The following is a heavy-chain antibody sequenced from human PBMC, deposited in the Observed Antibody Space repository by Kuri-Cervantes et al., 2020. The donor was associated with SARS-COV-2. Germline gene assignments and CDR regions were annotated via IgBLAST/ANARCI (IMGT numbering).Heavy chain of an antibody. V-gene: IGHV3-66*02. D-gene: IGHD2-2*01. Sequence: GESLKISCAASGFTFDDYAMHWVRQAPGKGLEWVSVIYSGGSTYYADSVKVRFTISRDNSKNTLYLQMNSLRAEDTAVYYCARDAPSRRGGYWGQGTLVTVSS. CDR2: IYSGGST. J-gene: IGHJ4*02. CDR1: GFTFDDYA. CDR3: ARDAPSRRGGY.